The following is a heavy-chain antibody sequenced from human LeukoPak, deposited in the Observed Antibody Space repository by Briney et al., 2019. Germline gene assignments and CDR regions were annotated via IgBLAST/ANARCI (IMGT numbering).Heavy chain of an antibody. CDR1: GFTFSSYS. CDR2: ISGSGGST. Sequence: PGGSLRLSCAASGFTFSSYSMSWVRQAPGKGLEWVSAISGSGGSTYYADSVKGRFTISRDNSKNTLYLQMNSLRAEDTAVYYCAKAHTYNWNDAIDYWGQGTLVTVSS. V-gene: IGHV3-23*01. CDR3: AKAHTYNWNDAIDY. J-gene: IGHJ4*02. D-gene: IGHD1-20*01.